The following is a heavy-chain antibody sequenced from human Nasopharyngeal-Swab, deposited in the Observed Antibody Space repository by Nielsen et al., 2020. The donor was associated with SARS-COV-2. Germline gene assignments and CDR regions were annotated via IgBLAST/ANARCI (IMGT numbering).Heavy chain of an antibody. CDR2: IYHSGST. J-gene: IGHJ5*02. V-gene: IGHV4-4*02. D-gene: IGHD3-9*01. Sequence: SETLSLTCAVSGGSISSSNWWSWVRQPPGKGLEWIGEIYHSGSTNYNPSLKSRVTISVDKSKNQFSLKLSSVTAADTAVYYCARAGGRSYYDILTGHSNWFDPWGQGTLVTVSS. CDR3: ARAGGRSYYDILTGHSNWFDP. CDR1: GGSISSSNW.